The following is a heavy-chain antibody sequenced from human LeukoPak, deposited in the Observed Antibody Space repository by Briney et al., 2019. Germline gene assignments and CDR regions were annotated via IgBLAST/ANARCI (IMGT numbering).Heavy chain of an antibody. CDR2: IYAGGDK. J-gene: IGHJ4*02. D-gene: IGHD6-19*01. Sequence: GGSLRLSCAASGFSVSSNFMSWVRQAPGKGMEWVSVIYAGGDKYYADSVKGGFTISRDNFKNTVYLQMNSLRAEDTGMYYCARSGSGWFDYWGQGTLVTVS. CDR1: GFSVSSNF. V-gene: IGHV3-53*01. CDR3: ARSGSGWFDY.